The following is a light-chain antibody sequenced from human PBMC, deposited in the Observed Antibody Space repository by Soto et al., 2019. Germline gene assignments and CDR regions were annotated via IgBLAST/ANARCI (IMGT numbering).Light chain of an antibody. V-gene: IGKV3-20*01. Sequence: IVLTQSPGTLSLSPGETATLSCRASPSASYGQLAWYQHKPGQAPRLLIYGVSTRATGIPDRFSGSGSGTDFTLTISRLEPEDFAVYYCQQYESSWWSFGQGTKVEIK. J-gene: IGKJ1*01. CDR1: PSASYGQ. CDR3: QQYESSWWS. CDR2: GVS.